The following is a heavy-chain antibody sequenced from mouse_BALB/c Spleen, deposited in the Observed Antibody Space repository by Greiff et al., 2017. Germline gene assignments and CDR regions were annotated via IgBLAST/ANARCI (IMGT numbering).Heavy chain of an antibody. CDR1: GYSITSDYA. Sequence: EVKLVESGPGLVKPSQSLSLTCTVTGYSITSDYAWNWIRQFPGNKLEWMGYISYSGSTSYNPSLKSRISITRDTSKNQFFLQLNSVTTEDTATYYCASHGYGGFAYWGQGTLVTVYA. CDR3: ASHGYGGFAY. V-gene: IGHV3-2*02. D-gene: IGHD2-2*01. CDR2: ISYSGST. J-gene: IGHJ3*01.